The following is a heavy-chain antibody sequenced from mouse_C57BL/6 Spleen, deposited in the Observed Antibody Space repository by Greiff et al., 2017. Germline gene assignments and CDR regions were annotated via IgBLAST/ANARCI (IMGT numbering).Heavy chain of an antibody. V-gene: IGHV1-42*01. Sequence: EVQLVESGPELVKPGASVKISCKASGYSFTGYYMNWVKQSPEKSLEWIGEINPSTGGTTYNQKFKAKATLTVDKSSSTAYMQLKSLTSEDSAVYYCASHYGRGAMDYWGQGTSVTVSS. D-gene: IGHD1-1*01. CDR3: ASHYGRGAMDY. CDR2: INPSTGGT. J-gene: IGHJ4*01. CDR1: GYSFTGYY.